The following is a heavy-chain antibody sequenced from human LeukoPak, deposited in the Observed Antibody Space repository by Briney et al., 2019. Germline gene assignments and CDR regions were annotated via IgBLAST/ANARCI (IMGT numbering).Heavy chain of an antibody. CDR3: AHTHYDILTGNIPFDY. Sequence: ESGPTLVNPTQTLTLTCTFSGFSLSTSGVGVGWIRQPPGKALEWLALIYWDDDKRYSPSLKSRLTITKDTSKNQVVLTMTNMDPVDTATYYCAHTHYDILTGNIPFDYWGQGTLVTVSS. D-gene: IGHD3-9*01. V-gene: IGHV2-5*02. J-gene: IGHJ4*02. CDR2: IYWDDDK. CDR1: GFSLSTSGVG.